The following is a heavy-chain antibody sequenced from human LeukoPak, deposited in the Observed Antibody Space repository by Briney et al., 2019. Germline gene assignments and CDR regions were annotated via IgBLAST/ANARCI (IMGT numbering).Heavy chain of an antibody. D-gene: IGHD3-10*01. V-gene: IGHV3-23*01. CDR2: ISGSGGST. Sequence: GGSLRLSCAASGFTFNRNAISWVRQAPGKGLEWVSAISGSGGSTYYADSVKGRFTISRDNSKNTLYLQMNSLRAEDTAVYYCAKSFTGDYFDYWGQGTLVTVSS. CDR1: GFTFNRNA. CDR3: AKSFTGDYFDY. J-gene: IGHJ4*02.